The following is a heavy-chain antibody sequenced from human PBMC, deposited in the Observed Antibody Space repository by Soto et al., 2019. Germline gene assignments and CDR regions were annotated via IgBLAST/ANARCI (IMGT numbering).Heavy chain of an antibody. CDR2: VTSYNGDT. D-gene: IGHD2-15*01. J-gene: IGHJ6*02. V-gene: IGHV1-18*01. Sequence: ASVKVSCKASGYTFSNYCITWVRQAPGHGLEWLGWVTSYNGDTNYAQKVQDRVAMTTDTSTKTAYMELRSLRPDDTAVYYCARDGRTPFYYYGMDVWGQGTTVTVSS. CDR3: ARDGRTPFYYYGMDV. CDR1: GYTFSNYC.